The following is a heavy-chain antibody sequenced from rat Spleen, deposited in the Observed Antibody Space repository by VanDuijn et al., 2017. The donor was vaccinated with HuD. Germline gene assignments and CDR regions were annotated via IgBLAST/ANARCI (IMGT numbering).Heavy chain of an antibody. D-gene: IGHD1-2*01. CDR2: ISYEGTAT. CDR1: GLSFSNYD. J-gene: IGHJ4*01. CDR3: ARHSSTYYVMDA. V-gene: IGHV5-22*01. Sequence: EVQLVESGGGLVQPGRSLKLSCAASGLSFSNYDMAWVRQAPTQGLEWVASISYEGTATYYRDSVKGLFTVSRDNAKNTLYLQMNSLVSEDTATYYCARHSSTYYVMDAWGQGASVTVSS.